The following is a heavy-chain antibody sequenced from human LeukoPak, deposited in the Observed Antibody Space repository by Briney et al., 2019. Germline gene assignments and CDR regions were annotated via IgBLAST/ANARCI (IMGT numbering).Heavy chain of an antibody. CDR1: GYSFTGYY. Sequence: SVKVSCKASGYSFTGYYIHWVRQAPGQGLEWMGGIIPIFGTANYAQKFQGRVTITADESTSTAYMELSSLRSEDTAVYYCARAHRGDYVWGSYRPTISYYFDYWGQGTLVTVSS. D-gene: IGHD3-16*02. CDR2: IIPIFGTA. CDR3: ARAHRGDYVWGSYRPTISYYFDY. J-gene: IGHJ4*02. V-gene: IGHV1-69*13.